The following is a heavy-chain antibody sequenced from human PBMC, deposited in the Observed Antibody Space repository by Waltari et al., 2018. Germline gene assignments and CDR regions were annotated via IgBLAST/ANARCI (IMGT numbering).Heavy chain of an antibody. CDR1: GFTVGNNF. CDR3: AKVDNVGLNNY. J-gene: IGHJ4*02. D-gene: IGHD1-1*01. V-gene: IGHV3-53*01. Sequence: EVQLVESGGDLIQPGGSLRLSCAASGFTVGNNFMGWVRQAPGKGVGWVSVIYSGGSTNYIDSVRGRFTISRDSSKNTLYLQMNSLRAEDTAVYYCAKVDNVGLNNYWGQGTLVTVSS. CDR2: IYSGGST.